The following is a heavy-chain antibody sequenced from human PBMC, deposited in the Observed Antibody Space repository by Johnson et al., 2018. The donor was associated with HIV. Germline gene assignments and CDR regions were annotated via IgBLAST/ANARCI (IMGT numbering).Heavy chain of an antibody. V-gene: IGHV3-66*01. J-gene: IGHJ3*02. CDR3: ASLSSSGAFDI. CDR1: GFSFIDYA. D-gene: IGHD6-6*01. Sequence: VQLVESGGGLVRPGGSLRLSCVASGFSFIDYAMIWVRQAPGKGLAWVSVIYSGGSTYHADSVKGRFTISRDNSKNTLYLQMNSLRAEDTAVYYCASLSSSGAFDIWGQGTMVTVSS. CDR2: IYSGGST.